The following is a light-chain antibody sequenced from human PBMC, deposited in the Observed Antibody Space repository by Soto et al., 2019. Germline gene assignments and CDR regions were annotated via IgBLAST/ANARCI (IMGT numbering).Light chain of an antibody. CDR3: CSYAGIYTSMV. CDR1: SSDVGGYNY. CDR2: DVS. Sequence: QSALTQPRSVSGSPGQSVTISCIGTSSDVGGYNYVSWYQQHPGKAPKLMIYDVSKRPSGVPDRFSGSKSGNTASLTISGLQAEDEADYYCCSYAGIYTSMVFGGGTKLTVL. J-gene: IGLJ2*01. V-gene: IGLV2-11*01.